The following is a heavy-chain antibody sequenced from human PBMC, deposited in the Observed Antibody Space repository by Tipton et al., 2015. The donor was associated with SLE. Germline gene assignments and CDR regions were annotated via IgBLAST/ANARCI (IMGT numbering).Heavy chain of an antibody. CDR1: GGPISSYY. V-gene: IGHV4-4*09. Sequence: TLSLTCTVSGGPISSYYWSWIRQPPGKGLEWIGYIYTSGRTNYNPSLKSRVTISVDTSKNQFSLKLSSVTAADTAVYYCARVGEWGYDGLDAFDIWGQGTMVTVSS. CDR2: IYTSGRT. CDR3: ARVGEWGYDGLDAFDI. J-gene: IGHJ3*02. D-gene: IGHD5-12*01.